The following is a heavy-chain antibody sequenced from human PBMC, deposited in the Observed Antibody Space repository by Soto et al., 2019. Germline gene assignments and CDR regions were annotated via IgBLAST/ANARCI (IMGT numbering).Heavy chain of an antibody. CDR2: ISSSSSTI. D-gene: IGHD2-8*02. CDR3: ARVACTGGRCYYDY. V-gene: IGHV3-48*01. J-gene: IGHJ4*02. Sequence: PGGSLRLSCAASGFTFSSYSMNWVRQAPGKGLEWVSYISSSSSTIYYADSVKGRFTISRDNAKNSLYLQMNSLRSEDTAMYYCARVACTGGRCYYDYWGQGTLVTVP. CDR1: GFTFSSYS.